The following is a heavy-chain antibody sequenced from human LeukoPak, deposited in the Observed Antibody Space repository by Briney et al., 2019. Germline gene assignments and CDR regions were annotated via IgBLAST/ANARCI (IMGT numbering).Heavy chain of an antibody. Sequence: GGSLRLSCAASGFTFGDYAMGWVRQAPGKGLEWVGFIRSNRYDGTTEYAASVKGRFTISRDDSKSIAYLQMNSLKTEDTAVYYCAKGHYDVVTLPDNWGQGTLVTVSS. CDR2: IRSNRYDGTT. D-gene: IGHD3-9*01. CDR3: AKGHYDVVTLPDN. CDR1: GFTFGDYA. V-gene: IGHV3-49*04. J-gene: IGHJ4*02.